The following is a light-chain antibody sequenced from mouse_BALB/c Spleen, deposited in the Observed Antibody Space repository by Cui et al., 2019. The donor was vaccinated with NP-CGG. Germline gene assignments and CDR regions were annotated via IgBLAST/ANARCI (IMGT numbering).Light chain of an antibody. CDR3: ALWYSNHWV. CDR1: TGAVPTTNY. CDR2: GTN. V-gene: IGLV1*01. J-gene: IGLJ1*01. Sequence: HAVVNQESVLTTSPGETVTLTCRSSTGAVPTTNYCNWVQEKPDHLFTGLIGGTNNRAPGVPARFSGSLIGDKAALTITGAQTEDEAIYFCALWYSNHWVFGGGTKLTVL.